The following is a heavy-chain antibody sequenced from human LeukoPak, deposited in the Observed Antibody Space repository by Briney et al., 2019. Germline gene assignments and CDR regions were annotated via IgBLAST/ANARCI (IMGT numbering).Heavy chain of an antibody. CDR1: GYTFTSYG. CDR3: ARVRGYYDSSGPRDY. CDR2: ISAYKGNT. Sequence: ASVKVSCKASGYTFTSYGISWVRLAPGHGLEWIGWISAYKGNTNYAQKLQGRVTITTDTSTNTAYMELRSLRSDDTAVYYCARVRGYYDSSGPRDYWGQGTLVTVSS. D-gene: IGHD3-22*01. V-gene: IGHV1-18*01. J-gene: IGHJ4*02.